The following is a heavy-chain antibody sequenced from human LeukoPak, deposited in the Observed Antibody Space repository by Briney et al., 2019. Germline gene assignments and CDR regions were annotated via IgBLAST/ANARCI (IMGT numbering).Heavy chain of an antibody. CDR2: INHSGST. V-gene: IGHV4-34*01. D-gene: IGHD5-18*01. CDR3: ASFPQRWLPPAH. CDR1: GGSFSGYY. Sequence: SETLSLTCAVYGGSFSGYYWSWMRQPPGKGLEWIGEINHSGSTNYNPSLKSRVTISVDTSKNQFSLKLSSVTAADTAVYYCASFPQRWLPPAHWGQGTLVTVSS. J-gene: IGHJ4*02.